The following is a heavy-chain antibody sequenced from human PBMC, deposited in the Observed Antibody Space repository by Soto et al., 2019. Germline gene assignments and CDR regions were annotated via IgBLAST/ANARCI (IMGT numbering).Heavy chain of an antibody. Sequence: GASVKVSCKASGYTFTSYEINWVRQATGQGFEYLGWMNPNSGNTGYVKNFQGRVTITADESTSTAYMELSSLRSEDTAVYYCARDRGPSSGYYPYWFDPWGQGTLVTVSS. V-gene: IGHV1-8*03. CDR2: MNPNSGNT. J-gene: IGHJ5*02. CDR3: ARDRGPSSGYYPYWFDP. CDR1: GYTFTSYE. D-gene: IGHD3-22*01.